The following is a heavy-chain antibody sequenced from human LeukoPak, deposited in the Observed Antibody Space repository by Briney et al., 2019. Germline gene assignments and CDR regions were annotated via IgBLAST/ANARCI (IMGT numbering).Heavy chain of an antibody. D-gene: IGHD6-19*01. CDR3: ARGGTHSSGWYDY. V-gene: IGHV1-69*13. J-gene: IGHJ4*02. CDR1: GGTFSSYA. Sequence: GASVKVSCKASGGTFSSYAISWVRQAPGQGLEWMGGIIPIFGTANYAQKFQRRVTITADESTSTAYMELSSLRSEDTAVYYCARGGTHSSGWYDYWGQGTLVTVSS. CDR2: IIPIFGTA.